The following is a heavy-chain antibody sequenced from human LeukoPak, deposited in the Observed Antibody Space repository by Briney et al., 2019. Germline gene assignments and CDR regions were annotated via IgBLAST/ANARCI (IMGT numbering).Heavy chain of an antibody. CDR1: GGSISSYY. J-gene: IGHJ4*02. CDR3: ARREPYSSSWSFDY. V-gene: IGHV4-4*07. D-gene: IGHD6-13*01. CDR2: IYTSGST. Sequence: SETLSLTCTVSGGSISSYYWSWIRQPAGKGLEWIGRIYTSGSTNYNPSLKSRVTMSVDTSKNQFSLKLSSVTAADTAVYYCARREPYSSSWSFDYWGQGTLVTVSS.